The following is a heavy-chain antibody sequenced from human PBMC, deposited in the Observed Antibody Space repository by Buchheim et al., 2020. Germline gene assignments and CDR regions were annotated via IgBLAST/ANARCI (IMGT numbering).Heavy chain of an antibody. CDR2: ISSSSSYI. Sequence: EVQLVESGGGLVKPGGSLRLSCAASGFTFSSYSMNWVRQAPGKGLEWVSSISSSSSYIYYADSVKGRFTISRENAKNSMYLQMNSLRAEDTAVYYCARDMTTDVYYYGMDVWGQGTT. CDR3: ARDMTTDVYYYGMDV. CDR1: GFTFSSYS. J-gene: IGHJ6*02. D-gene: IGHD4-17*01. V-gene: IGHV3-21*01.